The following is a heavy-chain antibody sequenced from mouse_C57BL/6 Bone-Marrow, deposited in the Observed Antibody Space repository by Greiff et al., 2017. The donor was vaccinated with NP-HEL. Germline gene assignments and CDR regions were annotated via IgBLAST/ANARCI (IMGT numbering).Heavy chain of an antibody. Sequence: VHLVESGAELARPGASVKLSCKASGYTFTSYGISWVKQRTGQGLEWIGEIYPRSGNTYYNEKFKGKATLTADKSSSTAYMELRSLTSEDSAVYFCATSRNYFDYWGQGTTLTVSS. V-gene: IGHV1-81*01. J-gene: IGHJ2*01. CDR3: ATSRNYFDY. CDR1: GYTFTSYG. CDR2: IYPRSGNT.